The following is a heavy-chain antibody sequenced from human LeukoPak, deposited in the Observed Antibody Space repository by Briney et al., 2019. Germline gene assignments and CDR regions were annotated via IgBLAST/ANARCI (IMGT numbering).Heavy chain of an antibody. V-gene: IGHV3-7*01. Sequence: GGSLRLSCAASGFSFSNSWTSWVRQAPGKGLEWVANIKQDGSERYYVDSVKGRFTISRDNTKNSLYLQMDSLRAEDTAVYYCVRISTAVAGADYWGQGTLVTVSS. CDR1: GFSFSNSW. CDR2: IKQDGSER. CDR3: VRISTAVAGADY. J-gene: IGHJ4*02. D-gene: IGHD6-19*01.